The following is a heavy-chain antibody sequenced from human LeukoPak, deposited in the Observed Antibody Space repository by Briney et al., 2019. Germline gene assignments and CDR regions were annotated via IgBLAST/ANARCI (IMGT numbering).Heavy chain of an antibody. CDR1: GFSFSSYS. CDR2: ISGDGNAK. CDR3: AREDVDIAVAASGPFDI. V-gene: IGHV3-48*01. Sequence: GGSLRLSCAASGFSFSSYSINWVRQAPGKGLEWVSYISGDGNAKHYTDSVKGRFTISRDNAKNALYLQMNSLRAEDTAVYYCAREDVDIAVAASGPFDIWGQGTMVSVSS. D-gene: IGHD6-19*01. J-gene: IGHJ3*02.